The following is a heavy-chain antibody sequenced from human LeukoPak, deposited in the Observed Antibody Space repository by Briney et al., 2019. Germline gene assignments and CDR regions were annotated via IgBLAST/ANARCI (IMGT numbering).Heavy chain of an antibody. CDR3: ARATGRGMDV. D-gene: IGHD7-27*01. J-gene: IGHJ6*02. Sequence: GGSLRLSCAASGFTFSSYSMNWVRQAPGKVLEWVSSISSSSSYIYYADSVKGRFTISRDNAQNSLYLQMNSLRAEATAVYYCARATGRGMDVWGQGTTVTVSS. V-gene: IGHV3-21*01. CDR1: GFTFSSYS. CDR2: ISSSSSYI.